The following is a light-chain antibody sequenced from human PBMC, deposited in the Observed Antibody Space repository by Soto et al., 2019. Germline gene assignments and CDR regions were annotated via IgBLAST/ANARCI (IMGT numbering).Light chain of an antibody. CDR3: QQANSSTIT. V-gene: IGKV1-39*01. CDR1: QSISSY. Sequence: DIQMTQSPSTLSASVGDRVTITCRASQSISSYLNWYQKKTGKAPKLLIYAASSLQSGVPSRFSGSGYGTDFTLTISSMQNEDFATYYCQQANSSTITFGQGTRLEIK. J-gene: IGKJ5*01. CDR2: AAS.